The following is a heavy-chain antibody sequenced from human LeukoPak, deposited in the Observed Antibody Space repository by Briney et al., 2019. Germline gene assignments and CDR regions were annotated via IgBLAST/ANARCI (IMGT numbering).Heavy chain of an antibody. D-gene: IGHD6-19*01. CDR1: GYTFTGYY. CDR2: INPNSGGT. V-gene: IGHV1-2*02. J-gene: IGHJ4*02. Sequence: ASVKVSCKASGYTFTGYYMHWVRQAPGQGLEWMGWINPNSGGTNYAQKFQGRVTMTRDTSISTAYMELSRLRSDGTAVYYCARASGWYEDFDYWGQGTLVTVSS. CDR3: ARASGWYEDFDY.